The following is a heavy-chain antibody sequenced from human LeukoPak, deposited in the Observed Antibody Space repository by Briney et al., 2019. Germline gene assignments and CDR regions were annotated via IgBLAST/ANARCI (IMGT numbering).Heavy chain of an antibody. CDR1: GGSISSSSYY. V-gene: IGHV4-39*01. CDR2: IYYSGST. J-gene: IGHJ4*02. Sequence: SETLSLTCTVSGGSISSSSYYWGWIRQPPGKGLEWIGSIYYSGSTYYNPSLKSRVTISVDASKTQFSLKLSSVTAADTAVYYCASLPRIAARPRQIDYWGQGTLVTVSS. CDR3: ASLPRIAARPRQIDY. D-gene: IGHD6-6*01.